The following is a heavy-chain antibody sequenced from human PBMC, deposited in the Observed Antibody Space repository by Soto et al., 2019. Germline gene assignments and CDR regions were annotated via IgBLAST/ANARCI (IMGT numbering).Heavy chain of an antibody. CDR3: APSRRSSGDAFDF. Sequence: QITLKESGPALVKPTQPLTLTCTFSWFSLPTSGVGVGCLRQPPGTALEWLALIYWNDDERYSPSLRRRLTIDKETAKNRVVLTMTNIEAVDTAKYYFAPSRRSSGDAFDFWGQGPMVTASS. D-gene: IGHD6-6*01. CDR2: IYWNDDE. J-gene: IGHJ3*01. CDR1: WFSLPTSGVG. V-gene: IGHV2-5*01.